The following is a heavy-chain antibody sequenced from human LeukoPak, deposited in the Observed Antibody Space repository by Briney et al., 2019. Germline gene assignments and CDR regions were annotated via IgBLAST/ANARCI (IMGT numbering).Heavy chain of an antibody. CDR1: GFTFSSYG. CDR3: ARRAGAYSHPYDY. CDR2: IYSGTT. V-gene: IGHV3-53*01. J-gene: IGHJ4*02. D-gene: IGHD4/OR15-4a*01. Sequence: GGSLRLSCAASGFTFSSYGMSWVRQAPGKGLEWVSFIYSGTTHYSDSVKGRFTISRDNSKNTLYLQMNSLRAEDTAVYYCARRAGAYSHPYDYWGQGTLVTVSS.